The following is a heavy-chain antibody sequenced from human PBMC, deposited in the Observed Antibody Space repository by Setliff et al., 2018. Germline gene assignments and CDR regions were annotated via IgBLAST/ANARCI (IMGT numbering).Heavy chain of an antibody. Sequence: PSETLSLTCTVSGGSISSYYWIWIRQPPGKGLEWIGYIFYSGSARYNPSLESRVTMSVDTSKNQISLKLTSVTAADTAVYYCARQDRFYDRSVFVEYFQHWGQGALVTVSS. CDR2: IFYSGSA. V-gene: IGHV4-59*08. J-gene: IGHJ1*01. D-gene: IGHD3-22*01. CDR1: GGSISSYY. CDR3: ARQDRFYDRSVFVEYFQH.